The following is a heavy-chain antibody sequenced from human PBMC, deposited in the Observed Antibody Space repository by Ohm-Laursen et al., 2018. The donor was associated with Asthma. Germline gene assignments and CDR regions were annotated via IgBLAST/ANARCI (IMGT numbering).Heavy chain of an antibody. D-gene: IGHD3-10*01. CDR2: IYYSGST. Sequence: TLSLTCPVSGGSISSGGYYWSWIRQHPGKGLEWIGYIYYSGSTYYNPSLKSRVTISVDTSKNQFSLKLSSVTAADTAVYYCAREWFGELSRAYYFDYWGQGTLVTVSS. V-gene: IGHV4-31*03. CDR1: GGSISSGGYY. CDR3: AREWFGELSRAYYFDY. J-gene: IGHJ4*02.